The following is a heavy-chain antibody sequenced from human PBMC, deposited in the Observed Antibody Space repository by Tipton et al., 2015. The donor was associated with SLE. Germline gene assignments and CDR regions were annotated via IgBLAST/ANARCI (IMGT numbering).Heavy chain of an antibody. J-gene: IGHJ4*02. CDR3: ARHPLSYCSSTSCHPFDY. CDR2: IYHSGST. CDR1: GGSISSSSYY. V-gene: IGHV4-39*01. Sequence: TLSLTCTVSGGSISSSSYYWGWIRQPPGKGLEWIGSIYHSGSTYYNPSLKSRVTISVDTSKNQFSLKLSSVTAADTAVYYCARHPLSYCSSTSCHPFDYWGQGTLVTVSS. D-gene: IGHD2-2*01.